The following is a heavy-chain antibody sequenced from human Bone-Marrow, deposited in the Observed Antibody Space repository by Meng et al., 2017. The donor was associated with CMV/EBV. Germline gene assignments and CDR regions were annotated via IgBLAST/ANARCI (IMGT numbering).Heavy chain of an antibody. CDR1: GFTFSSYG. J-gene: IGHJ6*02. CDR3: ATCLSTSCHSPYYYYYGMDG. CDR2: IRYDGSNK. Sequence: GESLKISCAASGFTFSSYGMHWVRQAPGKGLEWVAFIRYDGSNKYYADSVKGRFTISRDNSKNTLYLQMNSLRAEDTAVYYCATCLSTSCHSPYYYYYGMDGWGQGTTVTVSS. D-gene: IGHD2-2*01. V-gene: IGHV3-30*02.